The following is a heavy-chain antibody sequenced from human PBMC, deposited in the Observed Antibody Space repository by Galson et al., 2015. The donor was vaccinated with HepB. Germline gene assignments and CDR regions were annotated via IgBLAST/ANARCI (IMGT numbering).Heavy chain of an antibody. CDR3: AKEGVPAAISLPVFYYYYYYYMDV. V-gene: IGHV3-30*18. J-gene: IGHJ6*03. CDR2: ISYDGSNK. D-gene: IGHD2-2*01. CDR1: GFTFSSYG. Sequence: SLRLSCAASGFTFSSYGMHWVRQAPGKGLEWVAVISYDGSNKYYADSVKGRFTISRDNSKNTLYLQMNSLRAEDTAVYYCAKEGVPAAISLPVFYYYYYYYMDVWGKGTTDTVSS.